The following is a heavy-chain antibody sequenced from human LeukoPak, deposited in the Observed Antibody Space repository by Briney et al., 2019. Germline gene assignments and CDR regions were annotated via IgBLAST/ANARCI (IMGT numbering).Heavy chain of an antibody. CDR1: GGSFSGYH. CDR2: INHSGST. V-gene: IGHV4-34*01. Sequence: PSETLSLTCAVSGGSFSGYHWSWIRQPPGKGVEWIGEINHSGSTNYNPSLKGRVTISVDTTKNQFSLKLSSVTAADTAVYYCARRVFGGYFDYWGQGTLVTVSS. CDR3: ARRVFGGYFDY. J-gene: IGHJ4*02. D-gene: IGHD3-22*01.